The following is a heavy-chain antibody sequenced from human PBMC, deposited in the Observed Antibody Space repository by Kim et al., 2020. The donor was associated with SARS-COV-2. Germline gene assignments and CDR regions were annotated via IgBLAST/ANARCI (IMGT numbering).Heavy chain of an antibody. V-gene: IGHV4-39*01. J-gene: IGHJ4*02. CDR2: VYSSGST. D-gene: IGHD6-13*01. CDR3: VRVRGRWYHYYFGY. Sequence: SETLSLTCTVSGDSFTSNDYYWGWLRQPPGKGLEWIGSVYSSGSTYYNPSLKSPGTMSIDPSKKQFSLRLTSVTAADTAVYYCVRVRGRWYHYYFGYWRQEIRVTVSS. CDR1: GDSFTSNDYY.